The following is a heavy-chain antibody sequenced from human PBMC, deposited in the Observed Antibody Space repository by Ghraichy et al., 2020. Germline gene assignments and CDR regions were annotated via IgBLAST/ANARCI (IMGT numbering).Heavy chain of an antibody. D-gene: IGHD6-19*01. CDR1: GYSFSSYG. CDR2: ISGYNGNT. CDR3: AREWLVQGNMDV. Sequence: VKVSCKASGYSFSSYGISWVRQAPGQGLEWMGWISGYNGNTKYAQKVQGRVTMTTDTSTSTAYMELRSLRSDDTAVYYCAREWLVQGNMDVWGQGTTVTVSS. J-gene: IGHJ6*02. V-gene: IGHV1-18*04.